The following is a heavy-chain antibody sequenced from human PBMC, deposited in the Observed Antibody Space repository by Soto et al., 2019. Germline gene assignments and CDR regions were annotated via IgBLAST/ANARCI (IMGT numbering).Heavy chain of an antibody. J-gene: IGHJ4*02. V-gene: IGHV3-23*01. D-gene: IGHD6-19*01. Sequence: EVQLLESGGGLVQPGGSLRLSCAASGFTFSSYAMSWVRQAPGKGLEWVSAISGSGGSTYYADSVKGRFTISRDNSKNTLYLQMNNLGAEHKAVYYGATSPPQYSSGWEFSTNLDYWGQGPLVSVSS. CDR2: ISGSGGST. CDR1: GFTFSSYA. CDR3: ATSPPQYSSGWEFSTNLDY.